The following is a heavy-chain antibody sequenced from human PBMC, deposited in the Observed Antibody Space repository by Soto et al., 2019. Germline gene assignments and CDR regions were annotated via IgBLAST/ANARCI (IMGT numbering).Heavy chain of an antibody. CDR3: AKEGPSDTIFGVVIAAVDY. V-gene: IGHV3-30*02. Sequence: DSVKGRFTISRDNSKNTLYLQMNSLRAEDTAVYYCAKEGPSDTIFGVVIAAVDYWGQGTLVTVSS. J-gene: IGHJ4*02. D-gene: IGHD3-3*01.